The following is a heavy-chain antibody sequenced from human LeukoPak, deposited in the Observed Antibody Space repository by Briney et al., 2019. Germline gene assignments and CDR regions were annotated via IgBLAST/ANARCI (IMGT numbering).Heavy chain of an antibody. CDR1: GFTFDDYA. Sequence: GGSLRLSCAASGFTFDDYAMHWVRQAPGKGLEWVSGISWNSGSIGYADSVKGRFTISRDNAKNSLYLQMNSLRAEDTALYYCAKDMRPFSSSSTFDYWGQGTLVTVSS. V-gene: IGHV3-9*01. J-gene: IGHJ4*02. D-gene: IGHD6-13*01. CDR2: ISWNSGSI. CDR3: AKDMRPFSSSSTFDY.